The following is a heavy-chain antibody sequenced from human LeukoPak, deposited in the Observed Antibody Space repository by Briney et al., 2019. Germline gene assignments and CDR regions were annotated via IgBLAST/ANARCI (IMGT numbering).Heavy chain of an antibody. D-gene: IGHD3-10*01. J-gene: IGHJ4*02. CDR2: IRSKANSYAT. CDR3: TLGVRGASYFDY. V-gene: IGHV3-73*01. Sequence: GGSLRLSCAASGFTFSGSAMHWVRQASGKGLEWVGRIRSKANSYATAYAASVKGRFTISRDDSKNTAYLQMNSLKTEDTAVYYCTLGVRGASYFDYWGQGTLVTVSS. CDR1: GFTFSGSA.